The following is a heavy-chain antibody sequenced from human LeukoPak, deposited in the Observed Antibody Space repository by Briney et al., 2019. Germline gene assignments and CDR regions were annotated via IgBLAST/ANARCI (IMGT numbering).Heavy chain of an antibody. CDR3: ARGLVVPAAIGGYYYGMDV. J-gene: IGHJ6*02. CDR1: GYTFTSYD. Sequence: ASVKVSCKASGYTFTSYDINWVRLATGQGLEWMGWMNPNSGNTGYAQKFQGRVTMTRNTSISTAYMELSSLRSEDTAVYYCARGLVVPAAIGGYYYGMDVWGQGTTVTVSS. D-gene: IGHD2-2*02. CDR2: MNPNSGNT. V-gene: IGHV1-8*01.